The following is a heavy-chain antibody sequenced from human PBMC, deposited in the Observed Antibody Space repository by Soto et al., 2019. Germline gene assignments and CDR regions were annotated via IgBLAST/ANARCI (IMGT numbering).Heavy chain of an antibody. D-gene: IGHD5-12*01. CDR2: ISGSGGST. Sequence: PGGSLRLSCAASGFTFSSYAMSWVRQAPGKGLEWVSAISGSGGSTYYADSVKGRFTISRDNSKNTLYLQMNSLRAEDTAVYYCAVILSGYDLHGVEYWGQGTLVTVSS. V-gene: IGHV3-23*01. CDR3: AVILSGYDLHGVEY. CDR1: GFTFSSYA. J-gene: IGHJ4*02.